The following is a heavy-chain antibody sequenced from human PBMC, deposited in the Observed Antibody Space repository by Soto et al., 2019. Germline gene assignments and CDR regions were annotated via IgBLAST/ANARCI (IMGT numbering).Heavy chain of an antibody. CDR2: ISYDGSNK. Sequence: PGGSLRLSCAASGFTFSSYGMHWVRQAPGKGLEWVAVISYDGSNKYYADSVKGRFTISRDNSKNTLYLQMNSLRAEDTAVYYCAKDYRFGYGGNSGYYYGMDVWGQGTTVTVSS. CDR3: AKDYRFGYGGNSGYYYGMDV. V-gene: IGHV3-30*18. D-gene: IGHD4-17*01. J-gene: IGHJ6*02. CDR1: GFTFSSYG.